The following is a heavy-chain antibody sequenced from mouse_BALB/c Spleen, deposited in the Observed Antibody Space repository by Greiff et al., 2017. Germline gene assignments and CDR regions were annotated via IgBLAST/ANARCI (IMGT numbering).Heavy chain of an antibody. Sequence: EVQLQQSGPGLVKPSQSLSLTCTVTGYSITSDYAWNWIRQFPGNKLEWMGYISYSGSTSYNPSLKSRISITRDTSKNQFFLQLNSVTTEDTATYYCARGDSNWDGGFAYWGQGTLVTVSA. CDR2: ISYSGST. CDR3: ARGDSNWDGGFAY. J-gene: IGHJ3*01. CDR1: GYSITSDYA. V-gene: IGHV3-2*02. D-gene: IGHD4-1*01.